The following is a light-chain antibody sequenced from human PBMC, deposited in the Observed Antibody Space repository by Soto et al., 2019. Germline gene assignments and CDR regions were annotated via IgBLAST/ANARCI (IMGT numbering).Light chain of an antibody. J-gene: IGLJ1*01. V-gene: IGLV2-14*01. CDR1: SSDVGAYNY. Sequence: QSVLTQPASVSGSPAQSITISCTGTSSDVGAYNYVSWYQQHPGKAPKLMIYEVSNRPSGVSNRFSGSKSGNTASLTISGLQAEDEADYYCSSYTTTTTYVFGTGTKATVL. CDR2: EVS. CDR3: SSYTTTTTYV.